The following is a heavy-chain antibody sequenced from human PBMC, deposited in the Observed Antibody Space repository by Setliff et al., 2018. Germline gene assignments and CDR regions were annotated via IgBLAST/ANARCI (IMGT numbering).Heavy chain of an antibody. CDR1: GFTFSSYW. J-gene: IGHJ4*02. V-gene: IGHV3-7*01. CDR3: ARDGQSPLVEYYFDY. CDR2: IKQDGSEK. Sequence: PGGSLRLSCAASGFTFSSYWMSWVRQAPGKGLEWVANIKQDGSEKNYVDSVKGRFTISRDNAKNSLYLQMNSLRAEDTAVYYCARDGQSPLVEYYFDYWGQGTQVTVSS.